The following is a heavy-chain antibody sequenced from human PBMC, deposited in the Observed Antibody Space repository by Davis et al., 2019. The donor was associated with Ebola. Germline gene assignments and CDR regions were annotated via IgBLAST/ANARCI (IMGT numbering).Heavy chain of an antibody. Sequence: ASVKVSCKASGYTFTSYGISWVRQAPGQGLEWMGWISAYNGNTNYAQKLQGRVTMTTDTSTSTAYMELSRLRSDDTAVYYCARECYDSSGYYYGLPGDYWGQGTLVTVSS. CDR1: GYTFTSYG. J-gene: IGHJ4*02. CDR3: ARECYDSSGYYYGLPGDY. D-gene: IGHD3-22*01. CDR2: ISAYNGNT. V-gene: IGHV1-18*01.